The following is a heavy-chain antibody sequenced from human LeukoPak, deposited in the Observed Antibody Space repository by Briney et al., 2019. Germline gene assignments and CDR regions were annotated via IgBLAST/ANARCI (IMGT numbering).Heavy chain of an antibody. CDR1: GYTFTGYY. CDR3: AREWNGGDY. Sequence: ASVKVSCKASGYTFTGYYIHWVRQAPGQGLEWMGWINPNSGGTNYAQKFQGRVTMTRGTSITTAYKELSRLTSDDTAVYYCAREWNGGDYWGQGSLVTVSS. J-gene: IGHJ4*02. V-gene: IGHV1-2*02. D-gene: IGHD1-1*01. CDR2: INPNSGGT.